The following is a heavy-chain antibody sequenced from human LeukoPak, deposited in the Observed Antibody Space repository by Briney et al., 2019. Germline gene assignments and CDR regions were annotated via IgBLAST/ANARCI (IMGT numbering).Heavy chain of an antibody. CDR1: GYTFTGYY. CDR2: INPDSGDT. CDR3: ARVQYYNILTGSFQY. D-gene: IGHD3-9*01. Sequence: ASVKVSCKASGYTFTGYYIHWVRQAPGQGLEWMGWINPDSGDTTFAQNFQGRVSMTRDTSISTAYMELSRLRSDDTAYYYCARVQYYNILTGSFQYWGQGTLVTVSS. J-gene: IGHJ4*02. V-gene: IGHV1-2*02.